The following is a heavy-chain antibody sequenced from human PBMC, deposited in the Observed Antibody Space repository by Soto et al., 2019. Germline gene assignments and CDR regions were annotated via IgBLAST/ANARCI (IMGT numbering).Heavy chain of an antibody. J-gene: IGHJ4*02. V-gene: IGHV3-33*01. Sequence: QVQLVESGGGVVQPGRSLRLSCEASGFTFSSYGMHWVRQAPGKGLEWVAVIWYGGSNKYYADSVKGRFTISRDNSKNTLYLQMNSLRAEDTYVYNCARGGYYDTSAYYSTSYYFDYWGQGNLVTVSS. D-gene: IGHD3-22*01. CDR2: IWYGGSNK. CDR3: ARGGYYDTSAYYSTSYYFDY. CDR1: GFTFSSYG.